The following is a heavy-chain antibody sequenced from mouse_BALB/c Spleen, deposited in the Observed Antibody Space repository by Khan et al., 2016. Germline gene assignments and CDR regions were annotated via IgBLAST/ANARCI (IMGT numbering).Heavy chain of an antibody. J-gene: IGHJ4*01. CDR1: EYTFTNYG. Sequence: QIQLVQSGPELKKPGETVKISCKASEYTFTNYGMNWVKQAPGKGLKWMGWINTNTGEPTYAEEFKGRFAFSLEASASTAYLQINNLKNEYSATSFCARTGYYPYYAMDYWGQGTSVTVSS. D-gene: IGHD2-3*01. CDR3: ARTGYYPYYAMDY. CDR2: INTNTGEP. V-gene: IGHV9-3*02.